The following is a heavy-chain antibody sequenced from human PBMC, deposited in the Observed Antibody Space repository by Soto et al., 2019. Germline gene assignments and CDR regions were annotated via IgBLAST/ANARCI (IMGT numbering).Heavy chain of an antibody. CDR1: GFTFSSYW. Sequence: EVQLVESGGGLVQPGGSLRLSCEASGFTFSSYWMSWVRQAPGKGLEWVANIKEDGSEKYYVDSVKGRFTISRDNAKNSLDLQLNSLRAEGTAVYYCARDRRSSSSWYDWFDAWGQGTLVTVSS. CDR3: ARDRRSSSSWYDWFDA. V-gene: IGHV3-7*01. D-gene: IGHD6-13*01. J-gene: IGHJ5*02. CDR2: IKEDGSEK.